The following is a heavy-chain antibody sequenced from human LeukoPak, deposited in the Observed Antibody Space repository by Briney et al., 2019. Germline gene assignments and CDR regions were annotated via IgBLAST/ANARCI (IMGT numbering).Heavy chain of an antibody. CDR2: IHPSGGST. V-gene: IGHV1-46*01. Sequence: ASVKVSCKASGYPFTSYYMHWVRQAPGQGLEWMGIIHPSGGSTSYAQKFQGRVTMTRDTSTSTVYMELSSLRSEDTAVYYCAREFGQPNDAFDIWGQGTMVTVSS. CDR3: AREFGQPNDAFDI. J-gene: IGHJ3*02. CDR1: GYPFTSYY. D-gene: IGHD3-10*01.